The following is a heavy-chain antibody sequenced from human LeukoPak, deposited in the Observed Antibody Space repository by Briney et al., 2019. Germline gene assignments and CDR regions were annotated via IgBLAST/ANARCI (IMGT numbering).Heavy chain of an antibody. D-gene: IGHD4-17*01. J-gene: IGHJ4*02. CDR2: INWNGGST. Sequence: GGSLRLSCAASGFTFDDYGMSWVRQAPGKGLEWVSGINWNGGSTGYADSVKGRFTISRDNAKNSLYLQMNSLRAEDTALYYCAREWDYGDYEGGFDYWGQGTLVTVSS. CDR3: AREWDYGDYEGGFDY. V-gene: IGHV3-20*04. CDR1: GFTFDDYG.